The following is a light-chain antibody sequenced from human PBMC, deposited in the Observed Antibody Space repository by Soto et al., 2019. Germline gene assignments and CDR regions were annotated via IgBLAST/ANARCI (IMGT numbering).Light chain of an antibody. V-gene: IGLV2-14*01. J-gene: IGLJ2*01. CDR3: SSYTSSSTYVV. CDR2: DVS. Sequence: QSVLTQPASVSGSPGQSITISCTGTSSDVGGYNYVSWYQQRPGKAPKLMIYDVSNRPSGVSNRFSGSKSGNTASLTISGLQAEDEADYFCSSYTSSSTYVVFGGGTKVTVI. CDR1: SSDVGGYNY.